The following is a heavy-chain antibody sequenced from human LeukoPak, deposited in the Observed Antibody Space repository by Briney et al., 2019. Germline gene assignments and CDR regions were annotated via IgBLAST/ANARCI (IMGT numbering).Heavy chain of an antibody. CDR3: ASLGDITIWPMDV. V-gene: IGHV3-21*01. J-gene: IGHJ6*02. CDR2: ISSSSSYI. D-gene: IGHD3-3*01. Sequence: GGSLRLSGAASGFTFSSYSMNWVRQAPGKGLEWVSSISSSSSYIYYADSVKGRFTISRDNAKNSLYLQMNSLRAEDTAVYYCASLGDITIWPMDVWGQGTTVTVSS. CDR1: GFTFSSYS.